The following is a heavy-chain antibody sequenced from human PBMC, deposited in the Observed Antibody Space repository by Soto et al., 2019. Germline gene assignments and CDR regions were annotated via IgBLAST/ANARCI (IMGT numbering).Heavy chain of an antibody. CDR1: GGSISSSSYY. Sequence: SETLSLTCTVSGGSISSSSYYWGWIRQPPGKGLEWIGSIYYSGSTYYNPSLKSRVTISVDTSKNQFSLKLSSVTAADTAVYYCARYLGYCSGGSCYSRYWFDPWGQGTLVTVSS. D-gene: IGHD2-15*01. J-gene: IGHJ5*02. CDR2: IYYSGST. V-gene: IGHV4-39*01. CDR3: ARYLGYCSGGSCYSRYWFDP.